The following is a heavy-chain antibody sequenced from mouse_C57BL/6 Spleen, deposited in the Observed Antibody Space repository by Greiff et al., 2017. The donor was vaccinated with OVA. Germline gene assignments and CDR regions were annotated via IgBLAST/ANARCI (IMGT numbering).Heavy chain of an antibody. V-gene: IGHV3-6*01. Sequence: EVKLMESGPGLVKPSQSLSLTCSVTGYSITSGYYWNWIRQFPGKKLEWMGYISYDGSNNYNPSLKNRISITRDTSKNQFFLKLNSVTTEDTATYYCAREDYYYAMDYWGQGTSVTVSS. CDR3: AREDYYYAMDY. J-gene: IGHJ4*01. CDR1: GYSITSGYY. CDR2: ISYDGSN.